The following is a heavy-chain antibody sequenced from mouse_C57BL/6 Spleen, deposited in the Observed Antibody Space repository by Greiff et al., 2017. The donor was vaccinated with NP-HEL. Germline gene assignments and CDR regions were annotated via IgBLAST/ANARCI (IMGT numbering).Heavy chain of an antibody. CDR3: ARYGSSYTAWFAY. CDR2: INPSTGGT. V-gene: IGHV1-42*01. CDR1: GYSFTGYY. J-gene: IGHJ3*01. Sequence: VQLKESGPELVKPGASVKISCKASGYSFTGYYMNWVKQSPEKSLEWIGEINPSTGGTTYNQKFKAKATLTVDKSSSTAYMQLKSLTSEDSAVYYCARYGSSYTAWFAYWGQGTLVTVSA. D-gene: IGHD1-1*01.